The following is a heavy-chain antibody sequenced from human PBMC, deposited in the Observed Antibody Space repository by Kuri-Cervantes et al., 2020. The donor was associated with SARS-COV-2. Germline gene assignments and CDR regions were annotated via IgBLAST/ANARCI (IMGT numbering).Heavy chain of an antibody. CDR1: GFSFSSYS. CDR3: ARGALWIAAAGRSWYFDL. V-gene: IGHV3-21*04. J-gene: IGHJ2*01. D-gene: IGHD6-13*01. CDR2: ISSSGSYK. Sequence: GESLKISCTTSGFSFSSYSMSWVRQAPERGLEWVSYISSSGSYKYYADSVKGRFTISRDKTENSLYLQMNSMSAEDTALYHCARGALWIAAAGRSWYFDLWGRGTLVTVSS.